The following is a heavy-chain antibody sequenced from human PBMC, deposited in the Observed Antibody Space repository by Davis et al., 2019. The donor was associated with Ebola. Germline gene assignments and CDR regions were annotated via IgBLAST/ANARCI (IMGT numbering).Heavy chain of an antibody. V-gene: IGHV4-34*01. Sequence: SETLSLTCAVSGGSFSGYYWIWIRQPPGEGLEWIGEINDSGNTNYNPSLKSRVAMSVDTSKNHFSLNLNSVTAADTAVYYCARAPRSVPLVYVTRGRRYFGMDVWGQGTTVTVSS. CDR3: ARAPRSVPLVYVTRGRRYFGMDV. CDR2: INDSGNT. J-gene: IGHJ6*02. D-gene: IGHD3-9*01. CDR1: GGSFSGYY.